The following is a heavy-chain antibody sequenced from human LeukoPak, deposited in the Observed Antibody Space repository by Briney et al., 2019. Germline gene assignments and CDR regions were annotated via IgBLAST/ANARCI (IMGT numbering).Heavy chain of an antibody. Sequence: ASVKVSCKASGGTFSSYAISWVRQAPGQGLEWMGGIIPIFGTANYAQKFQGRVTITADESTSTAYMELRSLRSDDTAVYYCARVAYYDSSGYYSQSWFDPWGQGTLVTVSS. CDR2: IIPIFGTA. CDR1: GGTFSSYA. D-gene: IGHD3-22*01. CDR3: ARVAYYDSSGYYSQSWFDP. J-gene: IGHJ5*02. V-gene: IGHV1-69*01.